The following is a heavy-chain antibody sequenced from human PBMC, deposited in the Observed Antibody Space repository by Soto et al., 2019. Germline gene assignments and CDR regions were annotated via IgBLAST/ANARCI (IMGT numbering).Heavy chain of an antibody. V-gene: IGHV3-7*05. CDR2: IKQDGSVK. D-gene: IGHD6-19*01. CDR1: GFTFSSYW. CDR3: AGGSGWLSDS. J-gene: IGHJ4*02. Sequence: EVQLVESGGGLVQPGGSLRISCAASGFTFSSYWMNWVRQAPGKGLEWVANIKQDGSVKYYLDSVKGRFTISRDNAKNSVYLQMNSLRADDTAVYSCAGGSGWLSDSWGQGTLVTVSS.